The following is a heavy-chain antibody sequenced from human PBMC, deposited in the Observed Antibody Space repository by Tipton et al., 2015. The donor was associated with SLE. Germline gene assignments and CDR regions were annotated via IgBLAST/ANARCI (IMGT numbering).Heavy chain of an antibody. Sequence: LRLSCTVSGGSISSSSYYWGWIRQPPGKGLEWIGSIYYSGSTYYNPSLKSRVTISVDTSKNQFSLKLSSVTAADTAVYYCARVSGSCKAYFQHWGQGTLVTVSS. D-gene: IGHD1-26*01. CDR1: GGSISSSSYY. CDR3: ARVSGSCKAYFQH. J-gene: IGHJ1*01. V-gene: IGHV4-39*07. CDR2: IYYSGST.